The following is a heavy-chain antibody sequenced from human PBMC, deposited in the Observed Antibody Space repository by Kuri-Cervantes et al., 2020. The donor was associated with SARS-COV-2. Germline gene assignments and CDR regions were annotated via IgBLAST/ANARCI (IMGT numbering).Heavy chain of an antibody. V-gene: IGHV4-38-2*01. Sequence: ESLKISCAVSGYSISSGYHWGWIRQPPGKGLEWIGSIYHSGSTYYNPSLKSRVTISVDTSKNQFSLKLSSVTAADTAVYYCARGCGEWLRYWYFDLWGRGTLVTVSS. CDR3: ARGCGEWLRYWYFDL. D-gene: IGHD3-10*01. CDR2: IYHSGST. J-gene: IGHJ2*01. CDR1: GYSISSGYH.